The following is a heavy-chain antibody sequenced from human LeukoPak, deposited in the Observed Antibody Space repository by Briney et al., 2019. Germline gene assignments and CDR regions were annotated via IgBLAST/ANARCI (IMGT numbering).Heavy chain of an antibody. J-gene: IGHJ6*02. V-gene: IGHV3-11*06. CDR1: GFTFSDYY. CDR2: ISSSSSYT. D-gene: IGHD2-2*01. Sequence: GVSLRLSCAASGFTFSDYYMSWIRQAPGKGLEWVSYISSSSSYTNYADSVKGRFTISRDNAKNSLYLQMNSLRAEDTAVYYCARDLRSTSATDSDLYGMDVWGQGTTVTVSS. CDR3: ARDLRSTSATDSDLYGMDV.